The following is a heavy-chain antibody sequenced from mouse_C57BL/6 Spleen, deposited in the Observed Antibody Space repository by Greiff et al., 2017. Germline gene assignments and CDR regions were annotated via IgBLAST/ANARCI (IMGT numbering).Heavy chain of an antibody. V-gene: IGHV1-69*01. Sequence: QVQLQQSGAELVMPGASVKLSCKASGYTFTSYWMHWVKQRPGQGLEWIGEIDPSDSYTNYNQKFKGTSTLTVDKSSSTAYMQLSSLTSEDSAVYYCARRIWGNYDYFDYWGQGTTLTVSA. CDR3: ARRIWGNYDYFDY. CDR2: IDPSDSYT. CDR1: GYTFTSYW. D-gene: IGHD2-1*01. J-gene: IGHJ2*01.